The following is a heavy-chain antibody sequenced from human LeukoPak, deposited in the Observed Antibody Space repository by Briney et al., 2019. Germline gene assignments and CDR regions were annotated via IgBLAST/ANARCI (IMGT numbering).Heavy chain of an antibody. Sequence: SQTLSLTCAISGDSVSSNSAAWNWIRQSPSRGLEWLGRTYYRSKWYNDYAVSVKSRITINPDTSKNQFSLQLNSVTPEDTAVYYCARVGLARPSRFGTWYFDYWGQGTLVTVSS. D-gene: IGHD3-3*01. CDR2: TYYRSKWYN. V-gene: IGHV6-1*01. J-gene: IGHJ4*02. CDR3: ARVGLARPSRFGTWYFDY. CDR1: GDSVSSNSAA.